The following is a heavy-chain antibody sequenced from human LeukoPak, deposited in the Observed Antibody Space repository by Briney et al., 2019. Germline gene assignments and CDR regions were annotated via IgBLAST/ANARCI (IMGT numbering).Heavy chain of an antibody. Sequence: PGGSLRLSCAASGFTVSDNYMSWVRQAPGEGVEWVSVMYSRGDTYYADSVKGRFTFSRDISKNTLYLQMNGLRTEDTAMYYCARDAPQVPAAGVLASWGQGTLVTVSS. D-gene: IGHD6-13*01. CDR1: GFTVSDNY. J-gene: IGHJ5*02. CDR2: MYSRGDT. V-gene: IGHV3-53*01. CDR3: ARDAPQVPAAGVLAS.